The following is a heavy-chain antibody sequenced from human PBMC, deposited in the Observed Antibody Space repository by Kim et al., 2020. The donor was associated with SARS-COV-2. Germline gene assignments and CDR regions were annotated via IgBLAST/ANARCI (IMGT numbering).Heavy chain of an antibody. J-gene: IGHJ6*02. CDR3: ARDLGGITMIVGYYYYYYGMDV. Sequence: GGSLRLSCAASGFTFSSYGMHWVRQAPGKGLEWVAVIWYDGSNKYYADSVKGRFTISRDNSKNTLYLQMNSLRAEDTAVYYCARDLGGITMIVGYYYYYYGMDVWGQGTTVTVSS. D-gene: IGHD3-22*01. CDR2: IWYDGSNK. CDR1: GFTFSSYG. V-gene: IGHV3-33*01.